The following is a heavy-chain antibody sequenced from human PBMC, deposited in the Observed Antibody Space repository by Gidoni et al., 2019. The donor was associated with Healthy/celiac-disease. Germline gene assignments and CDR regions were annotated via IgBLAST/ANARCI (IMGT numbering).Heavy chain of an antibody. CDR1: GFTFSSYA. J-gene: IGHJ4*02. V-gene: IGHV3-23*01. CDR3: AKGDNWNRLYYFDY. Sequence: LSLRGAASGFTFSSYAMSWVRQAPGKGLEWVAAISGSGGSTYYADPVKGRFTISRDNSKNTLYLQMNSLRAEDTAVYYCAKGDNWNRLYYFDYWGQGTLVTVSS. CDR2: ISGSGGST. D-gene: IGHD1-20*01.